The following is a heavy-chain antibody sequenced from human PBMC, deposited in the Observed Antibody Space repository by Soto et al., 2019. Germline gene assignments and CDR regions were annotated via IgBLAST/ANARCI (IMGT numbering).Heavy chain of an antibody. D-gene: IGHD6-13*01. CDR3: ARYEAAAGTMYYFDY. CDR2: IYYSGST. J-gene: IGHJ4*02. CDR1: GGSISSYY. Sequence: SETLSLTCTVSGGSISSYYWSWIRQPPGKGLEWIGYIYYSGSTNYNPSLKSRVTISVDTSKNQFSLKLSSVTAADTAVYYCARYEAAAGTMYYFDYWGQGTLVTVSS. V-gene: IGHV4-59*08.